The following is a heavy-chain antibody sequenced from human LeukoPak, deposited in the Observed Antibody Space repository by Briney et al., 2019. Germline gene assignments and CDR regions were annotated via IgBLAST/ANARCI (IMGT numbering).Heavy chain of an antibody. Sequence: SETLSLTCTVSGDSISSGSLYWSWIRQPPGKGLEWIGYIFYSGSTNYNPSLKSRVTISVDTSKNQFSLKLSSVTAADTAVYYCARATRYTSSLDYWGQGTLVTVSS. CDR1: GDSISSGSLY. D-gene: IGHD6-6*01. CDR2: IFYSGST. V-gene: IGHV4-61*01. J-gene: IGHJ4*02. CDR3: ARATRYTSSLDY.